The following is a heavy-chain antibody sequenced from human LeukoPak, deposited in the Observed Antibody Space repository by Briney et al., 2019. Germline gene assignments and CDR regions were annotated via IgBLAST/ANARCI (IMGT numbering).Heavy chain of an antibody. CDR3: AKPVIATGGTFGHIDY. D-gene: IGHD6-13*01. V-gene: IGHV3-30*02. Sequence: GGSLRLSCAASGFTFSSNGMHWARQAPGKGLEWVAFMRYDGSYEYYADSVKGRFTISRDNSKNTLYLQMNSLRIEDTAVYYCAKPVIATGGTFGHIDYWGQGTLVTVSS. CDR1: GFTFSSNG. J-gene: IGHJ4*02. CDR2: MRYDGSYE.